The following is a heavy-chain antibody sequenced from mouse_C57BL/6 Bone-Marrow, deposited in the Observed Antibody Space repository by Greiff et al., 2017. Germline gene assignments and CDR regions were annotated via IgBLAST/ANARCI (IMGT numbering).Heavy chain of an antibody. Sequence: QQSGAELVRPGASVKLSCTASGFNIKDYYMHWVKQRPEQGLEWIGRIDPEDGDTEYAPKFQGKATMTADTSSNTAYLQLSSLTSEDTAVYYCPVVADWYFDVWGTGTTVTVSS. D-gene: IGHD1-1*01. CDR2: IDPEDGDT. CDR3: PVVADWYFDV. V-gene: IGHV14-1*01. J-gene: IGHJ1*03. CDR1: GFNIKDYY.